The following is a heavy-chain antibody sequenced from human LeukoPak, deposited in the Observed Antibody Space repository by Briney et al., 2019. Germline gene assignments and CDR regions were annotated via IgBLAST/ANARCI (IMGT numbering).Heavy chain of an antibody. J-gene: IGHJ4*02. CDR1: GGSFSGYY. D-gene: IGHD2-2*01. V-gene: IGHV4-39*01. Sequence: SETLSLTCAVYGGSFSGYYWGWIRQPPGKGLEWIGSIYYSGSTYYNPSLKSRVTISVDTSKNQFSLKLSSVTAADTAVYYCAGQILGYCSSTSCSYYFDYWGQGTLVTVSS. CDR3: AGQILGYCSSTSCSYYFDY. CDR2: IYYSGST.